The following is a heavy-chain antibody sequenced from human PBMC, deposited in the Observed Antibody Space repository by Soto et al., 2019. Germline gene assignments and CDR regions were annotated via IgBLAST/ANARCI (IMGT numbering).Heavy chain of an antibody. CDR3: ARDGVVVPAAMSYYYYGMDV. J-gene: IGHJ6*02. CDR2: IIPIFGTA. CDR1: GGTFSSYA. D-gene: IGHD2-2*01. Sequence: QVQLVQSGAEVKKPGSSVKVSCKASGGTFSSYAISWVRQAPGQGLEWMGGIIPIFGTANYAQKFQGRVTITADISTSTAYMELSSLRSEDTAVSYCARDGVVVPAAMSYYYYGMDVWGQGTTVTVSS. V-gene: IGHV1-69*06.